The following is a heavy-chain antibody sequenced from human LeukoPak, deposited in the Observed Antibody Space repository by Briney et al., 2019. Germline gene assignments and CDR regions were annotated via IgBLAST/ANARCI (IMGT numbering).Heavy chain of an antibody. D-gene: IGHD3-22*01. CDR2: ISPDGSIT. Sequence: GGSLRLSCAASGFTLSTYWMHWVRQGPGKGLVWVSYISPDGSITRYADSVKGRFTISRDNAKNSLYLQMNSLRAEDTALYYCAKDISSSGCFDYWGQGTLVTVSS. CDR1: GFTLSTYW. CDR3: AKDISSSGCFDY. V-gene: IGHV3-74*01. J-gene: IGHJ4*02.